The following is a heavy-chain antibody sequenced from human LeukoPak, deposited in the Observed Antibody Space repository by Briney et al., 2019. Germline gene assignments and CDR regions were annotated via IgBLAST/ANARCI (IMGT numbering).Heavy chain of an antibody. CDR2: LYSGANT. CDR3: ARAVAYYYVSGNYYPGAFDV. Sequence: GGSLRLSCAASGFTFSSYWMSWVRQAPGKGLEWVSVLYSGANTYYADSVKGRFTISRDNSKNTLYLQMNSLRADDTAVYYCARAVAYYYVSGNYYPGAFDVWGQGTMVTVSS. CDR1: GFTFSSYW. D-gene: IGHD3-10*01. J-gene: IGHJ3*01. V-gene: IGHV3-53*01.